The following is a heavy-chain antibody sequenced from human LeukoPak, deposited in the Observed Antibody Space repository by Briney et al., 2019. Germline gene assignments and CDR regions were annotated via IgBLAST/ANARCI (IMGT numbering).Heavy chain of an antibody. CDR3: ARIGYNQYFDY. CDR1: GYTYTAYP. D-gene: IGHD1-14*01. Sequence: ASVNDSFKATGYTYTAYPIHWVRQAPGQGLEWMGWINPNSGGTNYAQTFQGRVTMTRDTSITTAYLELSRLKSDDTAVYYCARIGYNQYFDYWGQGTLVTVSS. CDR2: INPNSGGT. J-gene: IGHJ4*02. V-gene: IGHV1-2*02.